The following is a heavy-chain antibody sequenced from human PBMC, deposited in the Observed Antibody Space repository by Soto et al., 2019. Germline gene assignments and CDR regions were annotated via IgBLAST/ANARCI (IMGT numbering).Heavy chain of an antibody. Sequence: GGSLRLSCAAAGFTVSSNFMNWVRQSPGEGLEWLAVLYPGPGTYYSDSVKDRFTISRDNSKNTLYLQLDRLRAEDTAIYYCARQCGGDCSNAFDLWGQGTMVTVSS. V-gene: IGHV3-66*04. J-gene: IGHJ3*01. CDR2: LYPGPGT. CDR3: ARQCGGDCSNAFDL. D-gene: IGHD2-21*01. CDR1: GFTVSSNF.